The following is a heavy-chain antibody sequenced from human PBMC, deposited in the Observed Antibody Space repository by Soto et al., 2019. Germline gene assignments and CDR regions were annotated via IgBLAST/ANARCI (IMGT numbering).Heavy chain of an antibody. CDR3: ARALDSSGWFGAYFDY. CDR2: IYYSGST. J-gene: IGHJ4*02. V-gene: IGHV4-59*01. Sequence: SETLSLTCTVSVGSISSYYWIWIRQPPGKGLEWIGYIYYSGSTNYNPSLKSRVTISVDTSKNQFSLKLSSVTAADTAVYYCARALDSSGWFGAYFDYWGQGTLVTVSS. CDR1: VGSISSYY. D-gene: IGHD6-19*01.